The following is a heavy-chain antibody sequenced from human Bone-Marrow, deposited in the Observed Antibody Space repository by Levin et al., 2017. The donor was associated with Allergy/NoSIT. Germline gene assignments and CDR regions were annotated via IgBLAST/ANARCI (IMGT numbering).Heavy chain of an antibody. J-gene: IGHJ3*02. CDR3: AREAGNLGALDI. V-gene: IGHV1-69*13. CDR1: GDTFRNYA. D-gene: IGHD6-13*01. Sequence: SVKVSCKASGDTFRNYALNWVRQAPGQGLEWMGGITPIFGIPNYAQKFQGRVTITADESTTTAYMELSSLRSADTAVYYCAREAGNLGALDIWGQGTMVTVSS. CDR2: ITPIFGIP.